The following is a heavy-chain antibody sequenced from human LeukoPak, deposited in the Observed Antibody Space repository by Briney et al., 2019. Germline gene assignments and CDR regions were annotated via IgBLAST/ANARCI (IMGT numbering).Heavy chain of an antibody. J-gene: IGHJ5*02. Sequence: SETLSLTCGASGDSINTGGYYWGWVRQSPGKGLEWIGSIRFSGTTFYNPSFRGRVAISIDTSRNEFSLRVTSVTATDTAIYYCARQDDQDHGDPNWFDPWGQGILVTVSS. V-gene: IGHV4-39*01. CDR3: ARQDDQDHGDPNWFDP. CDR1: GDSINTGGYY. D-gene: IGHD4-17*01. CDR2: IRFSGTT.